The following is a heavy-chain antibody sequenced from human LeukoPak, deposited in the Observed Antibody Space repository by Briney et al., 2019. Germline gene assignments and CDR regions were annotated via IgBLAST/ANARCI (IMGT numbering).Heavy chain of an antibody. J-gene: IGHJ3*02. CDR2: IRYDGSDK. D-gene: IGHD1-14*01. V-gene: IGHV3-30*02. Sequence: GGSLRLSCAASGFTFSNFGMHWVRQAPGKGLEWVAFIRYDGSDKYYADSVKGRFTISRDNSKNTLYLQMNSLRAEDTAVYYCAKDIKGDDAFDIWGQGTMVTVSS. CDR3: AKDIKGDDAFDI. CDR1: GFTFSNFG.